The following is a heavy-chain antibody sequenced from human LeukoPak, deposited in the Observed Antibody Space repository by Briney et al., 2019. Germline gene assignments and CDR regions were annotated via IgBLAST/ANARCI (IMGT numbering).Heavy chain of an antibody. J-gene: IGHJ1*01. CDR2: IYYSGST. D-gene: IGHD3-22*01. Sequence: PSETLSLTCTVSGDSISSGGYHWNWIRQRPGKGLEWIGYIYYSGSTNYNPSLKSRVTMSVDTSKNQFSLKLSSVTATDTAVYYCARLLWDYGSSGSYFRHWGQGTLVTVSS. V-gene: IGHV4-61*08. CDR1: GDSISSGGYH. CDR3: ARLLWDYGSSGSYFRH.